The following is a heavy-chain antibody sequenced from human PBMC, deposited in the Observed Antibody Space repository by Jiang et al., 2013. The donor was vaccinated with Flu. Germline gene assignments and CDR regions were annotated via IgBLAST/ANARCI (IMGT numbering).Heavy chain of an antibody. Sequence: QLLESGGGLVQPGGSLRLSCVASGFTFSSYAMSWVRQAPGKGLEWVGFSRSKAYGGTTEYAASVKGRFSISRDESKRVAYLQMDSLKTEDTAFYYCAREVTGYSFGFNYWGQGTLVTVSS. CDR1: GFTFSSYA. J-gene: IGHJ4*02. D-gene: IGHD5-18*01. CDR3: AREVTGYSFGFNY. V-gene: IGHV3-49*04. CDR2: SRSKAYGGTT.